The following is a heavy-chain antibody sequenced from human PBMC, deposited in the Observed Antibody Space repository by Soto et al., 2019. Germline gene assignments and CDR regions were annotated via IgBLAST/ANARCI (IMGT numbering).Heavy chain of an antibody. V-gene: IGHV4-39*01. Sequence: SETLSLTCTVPGGSISSSSYHWVWIRQPPGKGLEWIGNIYYSGTTSYTPSLESRVTISADTSKNQFSLKLSSVTAADTAVYYCARRITGWSNFDNWAQGALVTVSS. D-gene: IGHD1-1*01. CDR3: ARRITGWSNFDN. J-gene: IGHJ4*02. CDR2: IYYSGTT. CDR1: GGSISSSSYH.